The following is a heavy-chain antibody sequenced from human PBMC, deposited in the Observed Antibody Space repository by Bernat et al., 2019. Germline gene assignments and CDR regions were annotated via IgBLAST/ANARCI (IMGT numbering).Heavy chain of an antibody. Sequence: QVQLQQWGAGLLKPSETLSLTCAVYGGSFSGYYWSWIRQPPGKGLEWIGEINHSGSTNYNPSLKSRVTISVDTSKNQFSLKLSSVTAADTAVYYCARDRSGYPRGYFDYWGQGTLVTVSS. CDR3: ARDRSGYPRGYFDY. CDR1: GGSFSGYY. J-gene: IGHJ4*02. V-gene: IGHV4-34*01. D-gene: IGHD5-12*01. CDR2: INHSGST.